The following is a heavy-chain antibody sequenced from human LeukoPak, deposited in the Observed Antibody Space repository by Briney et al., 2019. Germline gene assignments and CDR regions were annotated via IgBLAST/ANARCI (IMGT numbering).Heavy chain of an antibody. Sequence: ASVKVSCKASGYTFTGYYMHRVRQAPGQGLEWMGWINPNSGGTNYAQKFQGRVTMTRDTSISTAYMELSRLRSDDTAVYYCAREPRIAVAGSGFGYWGQGTLVTVSS. D-gene: IGHD6-19*01. CDR2: INPNSGGT. CDR3: AREPRIAVAGSGFGY. V-gene: IGHV1-2*02. J-gene: IGHJ4*02. CDR1: GYTFTGYY.